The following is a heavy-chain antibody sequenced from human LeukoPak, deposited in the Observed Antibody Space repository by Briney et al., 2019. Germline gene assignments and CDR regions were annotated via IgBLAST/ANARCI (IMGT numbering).Heavy chain of an antibody. V-gene: IGHV4-38-2*02. Sequence: PSETLSLTCTVSGYSISSGYYWGWIRQPPGKGLEWIGSIYHSGSTYYNPSLKSRVTISVDTSKNQFSLKLSSVTAADTAVYYCAKDTAMVSPYYYYYMDVWGKGTTVTVSS. CDR1: GYSISSGYY. J-gene: IGHJ6*03. D-gene: IGHD5-18*01. CDR2: IYHSGST. CDR3: AKDTAMVSPYYYYYMDV.